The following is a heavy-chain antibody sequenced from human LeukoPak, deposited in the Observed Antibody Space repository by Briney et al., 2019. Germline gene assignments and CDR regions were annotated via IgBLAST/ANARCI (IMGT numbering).Heavy chain of an antibody. J-gene: IGHJ6*02. CDR3: ARVEADIVAQELQYYYYYYGMDV. Sequence: GASVKVSCKASEYTFTIYYMHWVRQAPGQGLEWMGWISAYNGNTNYAQKLQGRVTMTTDTSTSTAYMELRSLRSDDTAVYYCARVEADIVAQELQYYYYYYGMDVWGQGTMVTVSS. CDR1: EYTFTIYY. CDR2: ISAYNGNT. V-gene: IGHV1-18*04. D-gene: IGHD5-12*01.